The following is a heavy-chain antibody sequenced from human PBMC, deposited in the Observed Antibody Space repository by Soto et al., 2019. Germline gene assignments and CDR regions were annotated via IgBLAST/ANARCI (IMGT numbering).Heavy chain of an antibody. CDR3: ARDSDYGDPPYFDY. V-gene: IGHV4-30-4*01. CDR2: IYYSGST. D-gene: IGHD4-17*01. Sequence: PSETLSLTCTVSGGSISSGDYYWSWIRQPPGKGLEWIGYIYYSGSTYYNPSLKSRVTISVDTSKNQFSLKLSSVTAADTAVYYCARDSDYGDPPYFDYWGQGTLVTVSS. J-gene: IGHJ4*02. CDR1: GGSISSGDYY.